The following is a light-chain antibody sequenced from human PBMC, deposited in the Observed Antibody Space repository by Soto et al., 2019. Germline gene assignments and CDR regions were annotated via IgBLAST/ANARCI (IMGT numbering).Light chain of an antibody. CDR2: EAS. J-gene: IGKJ2*01. V-gene: IGKV1-27*01. CDR1: QAIGNS. Sequence: DIQMTQSPSSLSASVGDRVTITCRASQAIGNSLAWYHQKPGKAPKLLIYEASTLQSGGPSRLSGSGSGTDFTLTISSLQPEDVGSYYCQKYDTAPYTFGQGTKLEI. CDR3: QKYDTAPYT.